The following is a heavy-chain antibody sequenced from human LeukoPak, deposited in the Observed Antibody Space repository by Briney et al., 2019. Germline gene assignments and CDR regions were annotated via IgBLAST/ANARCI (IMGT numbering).Heavy chain of an antibody. J-gene: IGHJ3*02. Sequence: RAGRSLILSCAASGFTFSTYGMHWVRQAPGKGLEWVAVISYDVSNKYYADSVKGRFTISRDNSKNTLYLQMNSLRAEDTAVYYCAKEYLIWFGDFDAFDIWGQGTMVTVSS. CDR3: AKEYLIWFGDFDAFDI. CDR2: ISYDVSNK. V-gene: IGHV3-30*18. CDR1: GFTFSTYG. D-gene: IGHD3-10*01.